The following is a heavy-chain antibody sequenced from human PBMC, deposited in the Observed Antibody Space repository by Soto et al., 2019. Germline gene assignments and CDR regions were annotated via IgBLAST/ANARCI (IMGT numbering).Heavy chain of an antibody. D-gene: IGHD3-9*01. J-gene: IGHJ6*02. CDR1: GFTFSIYA. V-gene: IGHV3-23*01. CDR2: ICGSGGCP. Sequence: WGSLGLSCAASGFTFSIYAMSWVRQAPGKGLELVSAICGSGGCPHYADSVKGRFTISRDNSKNTLYLQMNSLRAEDTAVYYCAKDRSVLRYFDWSHRVDGLDVWGQGTTVTVSS. CDR3: AKDRSVLRYFDWSHRVDGLDV.